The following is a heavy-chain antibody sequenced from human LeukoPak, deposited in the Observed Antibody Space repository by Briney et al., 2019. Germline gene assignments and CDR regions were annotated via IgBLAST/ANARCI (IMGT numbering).Heavy chain of an antibody. Sequence: PGGSLRLSCAASGFTFSNAWMSWVRQAPGKGLEWVSVIYSGGSTYYADSVKGRFTISRDNSKNTLYLQMNSLRAEDTAVYYCARDGVRAYCGGDCMDVWGKGTTVTISS. CDR2: IYSGGST. D-gene: IGHD2-21*01. CDR3: ARDGVRAYCGGDCMDV. J-gene: IGHJ6*03. CDR1: GFTFSNAW. V-gene: IGHV3-66*01.